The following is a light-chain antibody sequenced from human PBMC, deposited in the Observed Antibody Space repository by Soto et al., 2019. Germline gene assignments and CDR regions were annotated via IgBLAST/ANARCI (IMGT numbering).Light chain of an antibody. V-gene: IGLV2-14*03. J-gene: IGLJ1*01. Sequence: QSVLTQAASVSRSPGQSITISCAGSSGDIGSSKFVSWYQHHPGKAPKLLIYDVTYRPSGVSSRFSASTSGNTASLTISGLQAVDEGDYYCYAKTTRSTLYVFGTGTKVTVL. CDR2: DVT. CDR3: YAKTTRSTLYV. CDR1: SGDIGSSKF.